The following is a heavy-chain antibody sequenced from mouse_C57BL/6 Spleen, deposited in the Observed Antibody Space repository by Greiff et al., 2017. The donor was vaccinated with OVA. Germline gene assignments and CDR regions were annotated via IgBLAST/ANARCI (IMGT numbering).Heavy chain of an antibody. CDR2: IYPGSGNT. D-gene: IGHD2-2*01. Sequence: VKLQESGAELVRPGASVKLSCKASGYTFTDYYINWVKQRPGQGLEWIARIYPGSGNTYYNEKFKGKATLTAEKSSSTAYMQLSSLTSEDSAVYFCARSGYDWFAYWGQGTLVTVSA. J-gene: IGHJ3*01. V-gene: IGHV1-76*01. CDR1: GYTFTDYY. CDR3: ARSGYDWFAY.